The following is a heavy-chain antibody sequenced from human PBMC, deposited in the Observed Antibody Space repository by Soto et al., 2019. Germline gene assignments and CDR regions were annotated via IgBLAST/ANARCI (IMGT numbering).Heavy chain of an antibody. Sequence: QVQLQESGPGLVKPSQTLSLTCTVSGGSISSGGYYWSWIRQHPGKGLEWIGYIYYSGSTYYNPSLTSRVSISVDTSKNQFSRKLSSVTAADTAVYYCARDRGDYYGSGTAIGGYFDLWGRGTLVTVSS. CDR1: GGSISSGGYY. CDR2: IYYSGST. V-gene: IGHV4-31*03. J-gene: IGHJ2*01. CDR3: ARDRGDYYGSGTAIGGYFDL. D-gene: IGHD3-10*01.